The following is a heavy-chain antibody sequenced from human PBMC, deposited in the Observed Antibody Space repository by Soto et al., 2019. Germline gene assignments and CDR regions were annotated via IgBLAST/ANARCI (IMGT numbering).Heavy chain of an antibody. V-gene: IGHV4-39*01. CDR3: AVHYDSSGYLDY. CDR1: GGSISSSSYY. J-gene: IGHJ4*02. CDR2: IYYSGST. D-gene: IGHD3-22*01. Sequence: SETLSLTCTVSGGSISSSSYYWGWIRQPPGKGLEWIGSIYYSGSTYYNPSLKSRVTISVDTSKNQFSLKLSSVTAADTAVYYCAVHYDSSGYLDYWGQGTLVTVSS.